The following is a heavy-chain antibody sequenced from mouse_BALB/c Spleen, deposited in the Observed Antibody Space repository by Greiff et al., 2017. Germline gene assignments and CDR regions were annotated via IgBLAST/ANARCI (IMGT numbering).Heavy chain of an antibody. Sequence: QVQLQQSGAELAKPGASVKMSCKASGYTFTSYWMHWVKQRPGQGLEWIGYINPSTGYTEYNQKFKDKATLTADKSSSTAYMQLSSLTSEESAVYYCARDNGQYYFDYWGQGTTLTVSS. J-gene: IGHJ2*01. CDR1: GYTFTSYW. V-gene: IGHV1-7*01. CDR3: ARDNGQYYFDY. CDR2: INPSTGYT.